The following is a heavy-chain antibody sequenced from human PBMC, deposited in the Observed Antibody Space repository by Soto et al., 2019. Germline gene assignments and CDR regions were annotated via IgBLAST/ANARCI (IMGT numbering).Heavy chain of an antibody. CDR1: GFIFEDYG. J-gene: IGHJ4*02. V-gene: IGHV3-20*01. CDR3: ARNRRGGGYYFDD. D-gene: IGHD3-22*01. CDR2: INCSGYKT. Sequence: EVQLVESGGGVGRPGVSLRLSWTASGFIFEDYGMNWVRQTPDTGLDWVSFINCSGYKTRSGDSMKGRFTVFRDKARNSLYLQIDSLRVEYTAFYHCARNRRGGGYYFDDWGQGALGPVSS.